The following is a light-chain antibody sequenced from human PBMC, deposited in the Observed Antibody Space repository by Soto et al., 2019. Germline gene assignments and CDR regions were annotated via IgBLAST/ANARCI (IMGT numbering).Light chain of an antibody. J-gene: IGLJ1*01. CDR2: GVT. CDR3: FSHRSGNSHV. Sequence: QSVLTQPASVSGSPGQSITISCTGTSSDIGSYNFVSWYQQYPGKAPKLMIYGVTNRPSGVSDRFSGSKTGKTASLTISGLQAEDEAAYYCFSHRSGNSHVFGTGTKVTVL. V-gene: IGLV2-14*01. CDR1: SSDIGSYNF.